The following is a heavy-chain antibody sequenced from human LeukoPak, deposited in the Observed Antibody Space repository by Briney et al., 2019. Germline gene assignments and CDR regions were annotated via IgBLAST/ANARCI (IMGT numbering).Heavy chain of an antibody. CDR1: GFTFSSYS. V-gene: IGHV3-21*01. D-gene: IGHD5-12*01. J-gene: IGHJ6*03. CDR2: ISSSSSYI. CDR3: AKDGDTVATDYYYYYMDV. Sequence: GGSLRLSCAASGFTFSSYSMNWVRQAPGKGLEWVSSISSSSSYIYYADSVKGRFTISRDNSKNTLYLQMNSLRAEDTAVYYCAKDGDTVATDYYYYYMDVWGKGTTVTVSS.